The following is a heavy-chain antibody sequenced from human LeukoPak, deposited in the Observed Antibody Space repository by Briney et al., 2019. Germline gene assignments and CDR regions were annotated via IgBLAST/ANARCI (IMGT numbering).Heavy chain of an antibody. Sequence: PGGSLRLSCAASGFTFSSYAMSWVRQAPGKGLEWVSAISGSGGSTYYADSVKGRFTISRDNSKNTPYLQMNSLRAEDTAVYYCHIKRFGELFLDYWGQGTLVTVSS. J-gene: IGHJ4*02. CDR3: HIKRFGELFLDY. V-gene: IGHV3-23*01. CDR2: ISGSGGST. D-gene: IGHD3-10*01. CDR1: GFTFSSYA.